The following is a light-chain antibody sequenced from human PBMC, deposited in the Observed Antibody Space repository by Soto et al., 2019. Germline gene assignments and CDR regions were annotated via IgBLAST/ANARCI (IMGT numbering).Light chain of an antibody. Sequence: DIQMTQSPSSLSASVGYRVTVAFRASQSIISYVSWYQHKPGKAPKVLIYSSSILQSGVPSRFSGRGSGTEFTLTITSLQPDDFATYYCHQYNSFSPWTFGQGTKVDI. J-gene: IGKJ1*01. CDR2: SSS. CDR3: HQYNSFSPWT. CDR1: QSIISY. V-gene: IGKV1-5*01.